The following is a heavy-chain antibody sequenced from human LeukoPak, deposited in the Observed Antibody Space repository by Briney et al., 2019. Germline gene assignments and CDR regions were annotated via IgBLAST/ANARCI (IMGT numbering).Heavy chain of an antibody. CDR3: ARVDIVATQRLFDY. Sequence: GGSLRLSCAASGFTFSSYSMNWVRQAPGKGLEWVSSISSSSSYIYYADSVKGRFTISRDNAKNSLYLQMNSLRAEDTAVYYRARVDIVATQRLFDYWGQGTLVTVSS. CDR2: ISSSSSYI. D-gene: IGHD5-12*01. CDR1: GFTFSSYS. J-gene: IGHJ4*02. V-gene: IGHV3-21*01.